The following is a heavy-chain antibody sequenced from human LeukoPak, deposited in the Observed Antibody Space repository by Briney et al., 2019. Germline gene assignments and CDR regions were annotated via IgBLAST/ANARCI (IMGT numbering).Heavy chain of an antibody. Sequence: SSETLSLTCTVSGGSISSGDYYWSWIRQPPRKGLEWIGYIYYSGSTYYNPSLKSRVTISVDTSKNQFSLKLSSVTAADTAVYYCARVPFRGYSYGPPDYWGQGTLVTVSS. CDR1: GGSISSGDYY. D-gene: IGHD5-18*01. V-gene: IGHV4-30-4*01. CDR3: ARVPFRGYSYGPPDY. CDR2: IYYSGST. J-gene: IGHJ4*02.